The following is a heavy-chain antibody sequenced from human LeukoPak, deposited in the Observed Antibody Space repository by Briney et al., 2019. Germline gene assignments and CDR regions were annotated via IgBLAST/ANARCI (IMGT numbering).Heavy chain of an antibody. D-gene: IGHD4-11*01. CDR1: GFSFSSCS. CDR3: ARGNYRWFDP. J-gene: IGHJ5*02. V-gene: IGHV3-48*02. Sequence: GGSLRLSCAASGFSFSSCSMNWVRQAPGKGLEWVSYISSSSSTIYYADSVKGRFTISRDNAKNSLYLQMNSLRDEDTAVYYCARGNYRWFDPWGQGTLVTVSS. CDR2: ISSSSSTI.